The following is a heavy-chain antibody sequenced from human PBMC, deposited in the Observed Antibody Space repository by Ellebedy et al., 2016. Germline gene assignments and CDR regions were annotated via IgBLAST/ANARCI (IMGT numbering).Heavy chain of an antibody. CDR2: INNNGRT. CDR1: GGSVSSSNYY. D-gene: IGHD2-2*03. V-gene: IGHV4-31*03. J-gene: IGHJ5*02. CDR3: ARAFIGYDGHDPTSRGANWFDP. Sequence: SETLSLXXTISGGSVSSSNYYWSWIRQHPGKGLEWIGYINNNGRTYYNLSLRSRVTISVDTSKSQFSLRLSSVTAADTAVYYCARAFIGYDGHDPTSRGANWFDPWGQGTLVTVSS.